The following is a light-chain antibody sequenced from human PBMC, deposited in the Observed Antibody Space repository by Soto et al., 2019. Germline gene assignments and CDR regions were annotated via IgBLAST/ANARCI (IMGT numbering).Light chain of an antibody. J-gene: IGLJ1*01. Sequence: QSALTQPASVSGSPGQSSTISCTGTSSDVGGYNYVSWYQQHPGKAPKLMIYEVSNRPSGVSNRFSGSKSGNTASLTISGLQAEDEADYYCSSYTSSSTLDVFGTGTKVTV. CDR3: SSYTSSSTLDV. CDR1: SSDVGGYNY. CDR2: EVS. V-gene: IGLV2-14*01.